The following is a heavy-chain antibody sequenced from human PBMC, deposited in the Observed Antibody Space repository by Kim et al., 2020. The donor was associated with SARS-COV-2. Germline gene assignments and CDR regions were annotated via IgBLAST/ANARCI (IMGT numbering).Heavy chain of an antibody. CDR3: ARHVIAEHFDY. V-gene: IGHV4-39*01. CDR2: IFYSGST. Sequence: SETLSLTCTVSGGSISGSTSYWGWIRQPPGKGLEWIGSIFYSGSTYYNPSLRSRVTISVHTSTTQFSPKLNSVTAADTAVYYCARHVIAEHFDYWGHGTLVTVSS. CDR1: GGSISGSTSY. D-gene: IGHD6-13*01. J-gene: IGHJ4*01.